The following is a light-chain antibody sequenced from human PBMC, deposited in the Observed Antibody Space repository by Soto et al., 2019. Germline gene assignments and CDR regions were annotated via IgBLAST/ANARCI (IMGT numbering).Light chain of an antibody. Sequence: EIVMTQSPATLSVSPGERATLSCRASQSVSSNLAWYQQKPGQAPRLLIYGASTRATGLPARFSGSGSGTEFTLTISSLQSEDFAVYYGQQYNNWPPATFGRGTKVDIK. J-gene: IGKJ1*01. V-gene: IGKV3-15*01. CDR3: QQYNNWPPAT. CDR1: QSVSSN. CDR2: GAS.